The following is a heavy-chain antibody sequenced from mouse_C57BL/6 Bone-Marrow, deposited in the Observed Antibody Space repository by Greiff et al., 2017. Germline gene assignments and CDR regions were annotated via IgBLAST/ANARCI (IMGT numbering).Heavy chain of an antibody. CDR3: ARSILVRTEIWYFDV. CDR2: INPNYGTT. J-gene: IGHJ1*03. Sequence: EVQLQQSGPELVKPGASVKISCKAPGYSFTDYNMNWVKQSNGKSLEWIGVINPNYGTTSYNQQFKGKTTLTVYQSSSTAYMQLNSLTSEDSAVYYCARSILVRTEIWYFDVWGTGTTVTVSS. V-gene: IGHV1-39*01. D-gene: IGHD2-14*01. CDR1: GYSFTDYN.